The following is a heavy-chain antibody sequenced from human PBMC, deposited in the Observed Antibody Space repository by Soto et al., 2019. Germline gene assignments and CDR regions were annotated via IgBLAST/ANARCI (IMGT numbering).Heavy chain of an antibody. J-gene: IGHJ4*02. CDR3: VKGHSDSYYYFDY. D-gene: IGHD3-22*01. CDR1: GFTFSFCA. CDR2: IRGSGGDT. V-gene: IGHV3-23*01. Sequence: EVQLLESGGGLVQPGGSLRLSCAASGFTFSFCAMSWVRQAPGKGLKWVSSIRGSGGDTYYADSVRGRFTISRDNSKNTLYLQMNSMRVEDTVLDYCVKGHSDSYYYFDYWGQGTLVNVSS.